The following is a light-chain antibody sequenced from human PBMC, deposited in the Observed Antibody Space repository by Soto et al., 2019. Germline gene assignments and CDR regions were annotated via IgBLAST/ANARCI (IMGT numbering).Light chain of an antibody. J-gene: IGKJ4*01. Sequence: ETVMTQSPASLSVSPRERVTLSCRASLSVRSNLAWYQQRPGQPPRLLIYDASTRATGIPARFSGGGSGTEFTLTISSLQSEDSAVYYCQHYNDWPPKISFGGGTKVEIK. CDR3: QHYNDWPPKIS. V-gene: IGKV3-15*01. CDR1: LSVRSN. CDR2: DAS.